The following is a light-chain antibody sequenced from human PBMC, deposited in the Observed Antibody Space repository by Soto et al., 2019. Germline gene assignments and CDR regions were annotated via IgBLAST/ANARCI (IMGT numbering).Light chain of an antibody. CDR3: QQRSNWPPEIT. V-gene: IGKV3D-20*02. CDR1: QSVSSSY. J-gene: IGKJ5*01. Sequence: EIVLTHSPGTLSLSPWERATLSCSASQSVSSSYLAWYQQKPGQAPRLLIYGASSRAAGIPDRFSGSGSGTDFTLTISRLEPEDFALYYCQQRSNWPPEITFGQGTRLEIK. CDR2: GAS.